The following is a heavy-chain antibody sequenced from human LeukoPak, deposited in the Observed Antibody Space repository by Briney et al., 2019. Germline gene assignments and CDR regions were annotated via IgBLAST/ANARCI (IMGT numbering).Heavy chain of an antibody. CDR1: GFTFSSYG. D-gene: IGHD1-26*01. V-gene: IGHV3-30*05. CDR3: ARGPGPIAGAKNPFDI. CDR2: ISYDGSNN. J-gene: IGHJ3*02. Sequence: PGGSLRLSCAASGFTFSSYGMHWVRQAPGKGLEWVAVISYDGSNNYYADSVKGRFTISGDKSKNTLYIQMNSLRPEDTAVYYCARGPGPIAGAKNPFDIWGQGTMVTVAS.